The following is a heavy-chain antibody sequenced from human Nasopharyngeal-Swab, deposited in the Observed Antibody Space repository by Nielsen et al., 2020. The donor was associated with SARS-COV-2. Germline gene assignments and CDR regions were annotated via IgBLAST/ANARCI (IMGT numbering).Heavy chain of an antibody. CDR3: ASSSTTKADINYGDYFGSPQYYYGMDV. D-gene: IGHD4-17*01. J-gene: IGHJ6*02. CDR1: GYSLTSYW. Sequence: GASLPISCKGSGYSLTSYWIGWVSQMPGKGLEWIGIIYPGDSDTRYSPSFQGQVTISADKSISTAYLQWSSLKASDTAMYYCASSSTTKADINYGDYFGSPQYYYGMDVWGQGTTVTVSS. V-gene: IGHV5-51*01. CDR2: IYPGDSDT.